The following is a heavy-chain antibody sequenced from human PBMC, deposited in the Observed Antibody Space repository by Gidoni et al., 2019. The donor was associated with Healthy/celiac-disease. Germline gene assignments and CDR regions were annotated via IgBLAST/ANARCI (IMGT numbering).Heavy chain of an antibody. V-gene: IGHV3-21*01. D-gene: IGHD4-17*01. CDR2: ISSSSSYI. Sequence: EVQLVESGGGLVKPGGSLRLSCAASGFTFSSYSMNWVRQAPGKGLEWVSSISSSSSYIYYADSVKGRFTISRDNAKNSLYLQMNSLRAEDTAVYYCARDNGDYVNYYYYGMDVWGQGTTVTVSS. CDR3: ARDNGDYVNYYYYGMDV. J-gene: IGHJ6*02. CDR1: GFTFSSYS.